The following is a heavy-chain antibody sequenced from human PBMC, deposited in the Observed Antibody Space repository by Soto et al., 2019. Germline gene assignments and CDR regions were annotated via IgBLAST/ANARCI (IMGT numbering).Heavy chain of an antibody. D-gene: IGHD3-3*01. J-gene: IGHJ4*02. V-gene: IGHV1-58*01. Sequence: ASVKVSCKASGFTFTSSAVQWVRQARGQRLEWIGWIVVGSGNTNYAQKFQERVTITRDMSTSTAYMELSGLRSEDTAVYYCAADLYYDFWSGYSYDYWGQGTLVTVS. CDR1: GFTFTSSA. CDR3: AADLYYDFWSGYSYDY. CDR2: IVVGSGNT.